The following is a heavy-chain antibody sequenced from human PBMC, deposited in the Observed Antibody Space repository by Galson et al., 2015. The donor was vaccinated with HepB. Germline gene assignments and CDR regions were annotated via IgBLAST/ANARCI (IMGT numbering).Heavy chain of an antibody. CDR2: ISAYNGNT. V-gene: IGHV1-18*01. Sequence: SCKASGYTFTSYGISWVRQAPGQGLEWMGWISAYNGNTNYAQKLQGRVTMTTDTSTSTAYMELRSLRSDDTAVYYCARLGIYDFWSGYYTGWWFDPWGQGTLVTVSS. D-gene: IGHD3-3*01. CDR1: GYTFTSYG. CDR3: ARLGIYDFWSGYYTGWWFDP. J-gene: IGHJ5*02.